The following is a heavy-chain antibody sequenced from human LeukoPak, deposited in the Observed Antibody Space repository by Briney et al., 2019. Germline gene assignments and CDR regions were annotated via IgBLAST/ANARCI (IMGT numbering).Heavy chain of an antibody. D-gene: IGHD3-10*01. CDR2: ISSSGRTV. V-gene: IGHV3-11*01. CDR3: ARDHHYYASGSSPYY. Sequence: KVGGSLRLSCAASGFTFSDYYMTWVRQAPGKGLEWVSYISSSGRTVYYADSLKGRFTISRDNANNLLFLQINNLRAEDTAVYYCARDHHYYASGSSPYYWGQGTLVTVSS. CDR1: GFTFSDYY. J-gene: IGHJ4*02.